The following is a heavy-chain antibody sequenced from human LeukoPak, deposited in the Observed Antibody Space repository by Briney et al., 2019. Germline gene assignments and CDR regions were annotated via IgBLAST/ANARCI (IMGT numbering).Heavy chain of an antibody. CDR1: GYTFTDNG. D-gene: IGHD3-16*02. CDR3: ARDKNYRFDY. V-gene: IGHV1-18*01. CDR2: ISANSGKT. Sequence: AASVKVSCKASGYTFTDNGISWVRQAPGEGLEWMGWISANSGKTNYAQRFQGRVTMTRETSPSTVYMELRSLRSDDTAVYFCARDKNYRFDYWGQGTLVSVTS. J-gene: IGHJ4*02.